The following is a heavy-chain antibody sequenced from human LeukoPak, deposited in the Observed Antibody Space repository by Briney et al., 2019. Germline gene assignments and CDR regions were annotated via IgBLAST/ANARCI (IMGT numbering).Heavy chain of an antibody. Sequence: GGSLRLSCAASGFTFTTYWMSWVRKTPGKGLEWVANIKQDGSAMYYMDSVKGRFTISRDNAKNSLYLQMSSLTPEDTAVYYCARVAAAVPDQWGQGTLVTVSS. CDR1: GFTFTTYW. D-gene: IGHD6-13*01. CDR3: ARVAAAVPDQ. V-gene: IGHV3-7*04. CDR2: IKQDGSAM. J-gene: IGHJ5*02.